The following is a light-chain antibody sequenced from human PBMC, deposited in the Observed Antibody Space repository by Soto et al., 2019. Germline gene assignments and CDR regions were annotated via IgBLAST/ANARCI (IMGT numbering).Light chain of an antibody. J-gene: IGKJ4*01. V-gene: IGKV3-11*01. Sequence: EFVLTQSPATRSLSPGERATLSCRASQSVRSDLAWYQQKPGQAPRLLIYDASRRATGIPARFSGSGSGTDFTLTISSLEPEDFAVYYCQQLNNWPLTFGGGTKVEIK. CDR1: QSVRSD. CDR3: QQLNNWPLT. CDR2: DAS.